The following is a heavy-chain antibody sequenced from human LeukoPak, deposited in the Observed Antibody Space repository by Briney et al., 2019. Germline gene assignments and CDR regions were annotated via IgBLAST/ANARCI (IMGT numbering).Heavy chain of an antibody. D-gene: IGHD1-26*01. Sequence: PGGSLRHSCAASGFTFSSYSMNWVRQAPGKGLDWVSYISRSSSTLYYADSVNGRLTISSDNAKNSLYLSMNSLTDEDTAVYYCARKGGSDYDCWGQGTLVTVSS. CDR2: ISRSSSTL. V-gene: IGHV3-48*02. J-gene: IGHJ4*02. CDR3: ARKGGSDYDC. CDR1: GFTFSSYS.